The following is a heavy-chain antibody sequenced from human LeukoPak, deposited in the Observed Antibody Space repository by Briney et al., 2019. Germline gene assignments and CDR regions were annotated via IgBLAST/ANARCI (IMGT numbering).Heavy chain of an antibody. Sequence: GGSLRLSCAASGFTFSSYAMHWVRQAPGKGLEWVAVISYDGSNKYYADSVKGRFTISRDNAKNSLFLQMNSLRAEDTAIYYCARSEITMVRGGAFDIWGQGTMVTVSS. V-gene: IGHV3-30-3*01. CDR2: ISYDGSNK. CDR1: GFTFSSYA. CDR3: ARSEITMVRGGAFDI. J-gene: IGHJ3*02. D-gene: IGHD3-10*01.